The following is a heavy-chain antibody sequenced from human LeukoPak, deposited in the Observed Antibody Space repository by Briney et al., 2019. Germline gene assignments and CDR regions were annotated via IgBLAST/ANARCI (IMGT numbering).Heavy chain of an antibody. Sequence: ASVKVSCKASGYTFTGHYIHWVRQAPGQGFEWMGLINPNTGGTDYAQKFQDRIAISTYTSISTAYMELSRLRSDDTALYYCARDLATIDGIAWYYFENWGQGTLVTVS. V-gene: IGHV1-2*02. D-gene: IGHD5-12*01. J-gene: IGHJ4*02. CDR2: INPNTGGT. CDR3: ARDLATIDGIAWYYFEN. CDR1: GYTFTGHY.